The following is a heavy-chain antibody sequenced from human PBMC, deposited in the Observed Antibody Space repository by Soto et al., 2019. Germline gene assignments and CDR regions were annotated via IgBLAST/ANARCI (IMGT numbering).Heavy chain of an antibody. Sequence: GGSLRLSCAASGFTFSSYAMSWVRQAPGKGLEWVSAISGSGGSTYYADSVKGRFTISRDNSKNTLYLQMNSLRAEDTAVYYCAKDGGPRPYYDFLRESDYYYGMDVWGQGTTVTVSS. D-gene: IGHD3-3*01. CDR3: AKDGGPRPYYDFLRESDYYYGMDV. V-gene: IGHV3-23*01. CDR1: GFTFSSYA. CDR2: ISGSGGST. J-gene: IGHJ6*02.